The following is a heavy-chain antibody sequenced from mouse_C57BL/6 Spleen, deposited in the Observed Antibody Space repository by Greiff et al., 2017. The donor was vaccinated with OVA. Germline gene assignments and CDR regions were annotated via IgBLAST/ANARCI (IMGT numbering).Heavy chain of an antibody. J-gene: IGHJ4*01. CDR3: ARLTGGAMDY. CDR2: IYPRSGNT. D-gene: IGHD4-1*01. CDR1: GYTFTSYG. Sequence: VQLQQSGAELARPGASVKLSCKASGYTFTSYGISWVKQRTGQGLEWIGEIYPRSGNTYYNEKFKGKATLTADKSSSTAYVELRSLTSEDSAVYFCARLTGGAMDYWGQGTSVTVSS. V-gene: IGHV1-81*01.